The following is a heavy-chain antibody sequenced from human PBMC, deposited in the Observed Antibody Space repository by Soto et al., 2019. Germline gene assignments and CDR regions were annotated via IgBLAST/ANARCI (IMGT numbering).Heavy chain of an antibody. CDR1: GGTFSSYA. V-gene: IGHV1-69*13. D-gene: IGHD6-13*01. CDR2: IIPIFGTA. J-gene: IGHJ5*02. Sequence: SVKVSCKASGGTFSSYAISWVRQAPGQGLEWMGGIIPIFGTANYAQKFQGRVTITADESTSTAYMELSSLRSEDTAVYYCAREPPGGAAAGSRWFDPWGQGTLVTVSS. CDR3: AREPPGGAAAGSRWFDP.